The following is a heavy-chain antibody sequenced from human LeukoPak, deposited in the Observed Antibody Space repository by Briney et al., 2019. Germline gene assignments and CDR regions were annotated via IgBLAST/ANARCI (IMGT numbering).Heavy chain of an antibody. CDR1: GVSFSGFY. V-gene: IGHV4-34*01. Sequence: SETLSLTCAVYGVSFSGFYWSWIRQPPKKGLEWIGEINHSGTTNYNSSLKSRVIISVDTSKNQFSLKVRSVTAADTAVYYCARGHVGSYAYYYYYGMDVWGQGTTVTVSS. CDR3: ARGHVGSYAYYYYYGMDV. CDR2: INHSGTT. D-gene: IGHD2-8*01. J-gene: IGHJ6*02.